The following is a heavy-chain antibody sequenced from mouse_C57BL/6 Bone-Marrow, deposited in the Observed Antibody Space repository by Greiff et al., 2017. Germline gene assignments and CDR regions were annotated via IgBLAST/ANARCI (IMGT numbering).Heavy chain of an antibody. Sequence: VQLQQPGAELVKPGASVKLSCKASGYTFTSYWMQWVKQRPGQGLGWIGEIDPSDSYTNYNQKFKGKATLTVDTSSSTAYMQRSSLTSEDSAVYYCARWGRWLLDYWGQGTTLTVSS. CDR2: IDPSDSYT. V-gene: IGHV1-50*01. CDR3: ARWGRWLLDY. CDR1: GYTFTSYW. J-gene: IGHJ2*01. D-gene: IGHD2-3*01.